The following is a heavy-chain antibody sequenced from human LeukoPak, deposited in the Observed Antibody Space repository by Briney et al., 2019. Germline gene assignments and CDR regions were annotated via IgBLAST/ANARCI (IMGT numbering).Heavy chain of an antibody. CDR1: GFTFSSYA. CDR3: ARSMVRGVISYGMDV. CDR2: ISSNGGST. V-gene: IGHV3-64*01. D-gene: IGHD3-10*01. Sequence: GGSLRLSCAASGFTFSSYAMHWVRQAPGKGLEYVSAISSNGGSTYYANSVKGRFTISRDNSKSTLYLQMGSLRAEDMAVYYCARSMVRGVISYGMDVWGQGTTVTVSS. J-gene: IGHJ6*02.